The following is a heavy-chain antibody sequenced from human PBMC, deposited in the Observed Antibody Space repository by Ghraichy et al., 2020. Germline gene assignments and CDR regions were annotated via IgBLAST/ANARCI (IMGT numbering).Heavy chain of an antibody. CDR2: ISGSGGST. CDR1: GFTFSSYA. V-gene: IGHV3-23*01. J-gene: IGHJ6*02. CDR3: AKVDTAMARGGADYYYYYGMDV. Sequence: GESLRLSCAASGFTFSSYAMSWVRQAPGKGLEWVSAISGSGGSTYYADSVKGRFTISRDNSKNTLYLQMNSLRAEDTAVYYCAKVDTAMARGGADYYYYYGMDVWGQGTTVTVSS. D-gene: IGHD5-18*01.